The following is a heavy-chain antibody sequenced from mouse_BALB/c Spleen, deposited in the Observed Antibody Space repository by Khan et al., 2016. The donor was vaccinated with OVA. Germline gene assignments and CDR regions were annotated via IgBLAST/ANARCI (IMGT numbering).Heavy chain of an antibody. V-gene: IGHV1-59*01. CDR3: ARHDYGGFTY. CDR1: GYTFTNYW. J-gene: IGHJ3*01. D-gene: IGHD2-4*01. Sequence: QVQLQQSGPDLVRPGASVKMSCKASGYTFTNYWIHWVKQRPGQGLEWIGMIDPSNGETILNKKFNDKATLNVDTSSNTAYMQLSSLTSEDSAVYSCARHDYGGFTYWGQGTLVTVSA. CDR2: IDPSNGET.